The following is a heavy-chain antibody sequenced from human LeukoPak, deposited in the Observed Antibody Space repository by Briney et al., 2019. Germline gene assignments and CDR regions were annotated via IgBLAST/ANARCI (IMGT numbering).Heavy chain of an antibody. V-gene: IGHV3-30*04. CDR1: GFTFSSYA. CDR2: ISYDGSNK. J-gene: IGHJ4*02. Sequence: GGSLRLSCAASGFTFSSYAMHWVRQAPGKGLEWVAVISYDGSNKYYADSVKGRFTISRDNSKNTLYLQMNSLRAEDTAVYYCARGPDSGWYRFDLDYWGQGTLVTVSS. D-gene: IGHD6-19*01. CDR3: ARGPDSGWYRFDLDY.